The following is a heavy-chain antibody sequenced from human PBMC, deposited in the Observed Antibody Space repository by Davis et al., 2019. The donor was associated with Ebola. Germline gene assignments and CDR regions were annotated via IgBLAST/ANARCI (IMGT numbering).Heavy chain of an antibody. Sequence: AASVKVSCKASGYTFTSYDINWVRQATGQGLEWMGGIIPIFGTANYAQKFQGRVTITADKSTSTAYMELSSLRSEDTAVYYCARGGLLWFRELLDPYYYYGMDVWGQGTTVTVSS. J-gene: IGHJ6*02. CDR2: IIPIFGTA. CDR3: ARGGLLWFRELLDPYYYYGMDV. V-gene: IGHV1-69*06. D-gene: IGHD3-10*01. CDR1: GYTFTSYD.